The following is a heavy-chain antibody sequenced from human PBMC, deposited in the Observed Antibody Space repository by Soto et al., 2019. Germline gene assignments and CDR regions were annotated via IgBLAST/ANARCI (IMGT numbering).Heavy chain of an antibody. Sequence: GGSLRLSCAASGFTFSSYEMNWVRQAPGKGLEWVSYISSSGSTIYYADSVKGRFTISRDNTKNSLYLQMNSLRAEDTAVYYCARDRNCGGDCYSGWYFDLWGRDTLVTVSS. V-gene: IGHV3-48*03. CDR3: ARDRNCGGDCYSGWYFDL. CDR1: GFTFSSYE. CDR2: ISSSGSTI. J-gene: IGHJ2*01. D-gene: IGHD2-21*02.